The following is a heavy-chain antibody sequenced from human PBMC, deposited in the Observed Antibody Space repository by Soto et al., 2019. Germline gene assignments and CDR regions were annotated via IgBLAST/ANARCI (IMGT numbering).Heavy chain of an antibody. D-gene: IGHD3-16*01. J-gene: IGHJ6*02. CDR3: ARDQSGYYRFDYYYGMDV. CDR1: GGSISSGDYY. V-gene: IGHV4-61*08. CDR2: IYYSGST. Sequence: PSETLSLTCTVSGGSISSGDYYWSWIRQPPGKGLEWIGYIYYSGSTNYNPSLKSRVTISVDTSKNQFSLKLSSVTAADTAVYYCARDQSGYYRFDYYYGMDVWGQGTTVTVSS.